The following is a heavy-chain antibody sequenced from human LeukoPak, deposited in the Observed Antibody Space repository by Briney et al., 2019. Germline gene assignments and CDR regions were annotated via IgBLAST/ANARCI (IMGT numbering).Heavy chain of an antibody. CDR2: IHHDGSNK. CDR1: GFTFSSYG. V-gene: IGHV3-30*02. D-gene: IGHD1/OR15-1a*01. J-gene: IGHJ6*03. CDR3: AKDRRHRTDIFNYYYYMDV. Sequence: GGSLRLSCAASGFTFSSYGMHWVRQAPGKGLDWVAFIHHDGSNKYYADSVKGRFTISRDKSKNTLYLQMNSLRAEDTAVYYCAKDRRHRTDIFNYYYYMDVWGKGTTVTISS.